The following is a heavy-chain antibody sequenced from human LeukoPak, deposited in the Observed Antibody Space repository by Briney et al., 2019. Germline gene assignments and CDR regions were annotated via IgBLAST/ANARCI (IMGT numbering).Heavy chain of an antibody. D-gene: IGHD2-2*01. CDR1: GGSFSGYY. CDR2: INHSGST. V-gene: IGHV4-34*01. J-gene: IGHJ6*03. Sequence: SETLSLTCAVYGGSFSGYYWSWIRQPPGKGLEWIGEINHSGSTNYNPSLKSRVTISVDTPKNQFSLKLSSVTAADTAVYYCARALFDIVVVPAAATYYYYYYMDVWGKGTTVTVSS. CDR3: ARALFDIVVVPAAATYYYYYYMDV.